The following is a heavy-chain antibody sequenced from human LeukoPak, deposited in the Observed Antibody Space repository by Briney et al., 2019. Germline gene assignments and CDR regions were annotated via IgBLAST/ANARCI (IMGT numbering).Heavy chain of an antibody. CDR2: ISGSGGST. J-gene: IGHJ4*02. Sequence: GGSLRLSCAASGFTFSSYAMSWVRQAPGKGPEWVSAISGSGGSTYYADSVKGRFTISRDNSKNTLYLQMNSLRAEDTAVYYCATQRTYYDILTGYYYGEFDYWGQGTLVTVSS. V-gene: IGHV3-23*01. CDR3: ATQRTYYDILTGYYYGEFDY. CDR1: GFTFSSYA. D-gene: IGHD3-9*01.